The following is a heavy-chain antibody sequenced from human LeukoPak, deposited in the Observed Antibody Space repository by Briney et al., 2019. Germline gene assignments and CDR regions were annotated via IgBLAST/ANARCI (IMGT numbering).Heavy chain of an antibody. CDR1: GGTFISYA. J-gene: IGHJ6*02. CDR2: IIPIFGTA. V-gene: IGHV1-69*13. D-gene: IGHD3-10*01. CDR3: ARVQYGSGSYAYYGMDV. Sequence: SVKVSCKASGGTFISYAISWVRQAPGQGLEWMGGIIPIFGTANYAQKFQGRVTITADESTSTAYMELSSLRSEDTAVYYYARVQYGSGSYAYYGMDVWGQGTTVTVSS.